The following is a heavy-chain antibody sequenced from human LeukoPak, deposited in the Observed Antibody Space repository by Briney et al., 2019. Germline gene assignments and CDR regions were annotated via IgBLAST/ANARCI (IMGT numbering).Heavy chain of an antibody. D-gene: IGHD3-22*01. CDR2: ISYDGSNK. CDR1: GFTFSSYA. J-gene: IGHJ4*02. CDR3: VGDGHLYEEGYYFDY. Sequence: GGSLRLFCAASGFTFSSYAMHWVRQAPGKGLEWVAVISYDGSNKYYADSVKGRFTISRDNSKNTLYLQMNSLRAEDTAVYYCVGDGHLYEEGYYFDYWGQGTLVTVSS. V-gene: IGHV3-30-3*01.